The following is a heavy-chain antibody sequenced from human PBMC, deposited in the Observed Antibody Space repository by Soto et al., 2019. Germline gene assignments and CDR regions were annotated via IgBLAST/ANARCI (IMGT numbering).Heavy chain of an antibody. CDR3: TRLISAAQDY. J-gene: IGHJ4*02. D-gene: IGHD3-10*01. Sequence: GGSLRLSCAASGFVFKDSSIHWVRQASGKELEWVGRIRDRAYNYATAYGASVEGRFTISRDDSDNTAYLHMSSLRTEDTAIYYCTRLISAAQDYWGQGTLVTVSS. V-gene: IGHV3-73*01. CDR2: IRDRAYNYAT. CDR1: GFVFKDSS.